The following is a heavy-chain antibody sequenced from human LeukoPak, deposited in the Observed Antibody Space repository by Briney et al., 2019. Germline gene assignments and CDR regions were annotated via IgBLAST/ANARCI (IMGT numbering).Heavy chain of an antibody. J-gene: IGHJ6*02. Sequence: GGSLRLSCAASGFTFSSYGMHWVRQAPGKGLEWVAVISYDGSNKYYADSVKGRFTISRDNSKNTLYLQMNSLRAEDTAVYYCAKDQVQVYSSSVGYYYGMDVWGQGTTVTVSS. CDR1: GFTFSSYG. CDR2: ISYDGSNK. CDR3: AKDQVQVYSSSVGYYYGMDV. D-gene: IGHD6-13*01. V-gene: IGHV3-30*18.